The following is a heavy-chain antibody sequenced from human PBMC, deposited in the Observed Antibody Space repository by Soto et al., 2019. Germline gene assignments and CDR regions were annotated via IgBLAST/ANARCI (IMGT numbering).Heavy chain of an antibody. V-gene: IGHV4-34*01. Sequence: SETLSLTCAVYGGSFSGYYWSWIRQPPGKGLEWIGEINHSGSTNYNPSLKSRVTISVDTSKNQFSLKLSSVTAADTAVYYWARVQRYRITMVRGIYYYYGMDVWGQGTTVTVSS. CDR1: GGSFSGYY. CDR2: INHSGST. J-gene: IGHJ6*02. D-gene: IGHD3-10*01. CDR3: ARVQRYRITMVRGIYYYYGMDV.